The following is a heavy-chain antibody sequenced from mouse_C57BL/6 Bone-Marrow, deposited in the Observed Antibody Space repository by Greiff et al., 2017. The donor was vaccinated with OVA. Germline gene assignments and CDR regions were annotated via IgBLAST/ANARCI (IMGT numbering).Heavy chain of an antibody. CDR1: GYTFTSYW. Sequence: QVQLQQPGAELVKPGASVKLSCEASGYTFTSYWMHWVKQRPGQGLEWIGMIHPNSGSTNYNEKFKSKATLTVDKSSSTAYMQLSSLTSEDSAVYYCARFELTGFAYWGQGTLVTVSA. V-gene: IGHV1-64*01. CDR2: IHPNSGST. J-gene: IGHJ3*01. D-gene: IGHD4-1*01. CDR3: ARFELTGFAY.